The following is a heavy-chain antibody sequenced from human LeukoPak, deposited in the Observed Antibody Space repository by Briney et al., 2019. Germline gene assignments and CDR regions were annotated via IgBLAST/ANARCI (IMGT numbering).Heavy chain of an antibody. CDR3: AKLRFLEWTNFDY. J-gene: IGHJ4*02. CDR2: ISGSGGST. CDR1: GFTFSSYA. V-gene: IGHV3-23*01. D-gene: IGHD3-3*01. Sequence: GGSLRLSCAASGFTFSSYAMSWVRQSPGEGLEWVSAISGSGGSTYYADSVKVQFTISTDNSKNTLYLQMNSLRLEHTAVYHCAKLRFLEWTNFDYWGQGTLVTVSS.